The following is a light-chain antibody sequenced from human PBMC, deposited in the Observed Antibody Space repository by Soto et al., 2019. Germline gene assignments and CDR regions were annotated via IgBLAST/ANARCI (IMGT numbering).Light chain of an antibody. CDR3: QQYENLPT. CDR2: DAS. J-gene: IGKJ5*01. Sequence: DIQMTQSPSTLSASVGASVTITCRASQNIRNWLAWYQQKPGKAPNPLIYDASSLEAGVPSRFRGSGSGTDFTFTISRLQPEDIATYYCQQYENLPTFGQGTRLEIK. V-gene: IGKV1-5*01. CDR1: QNIRNW.